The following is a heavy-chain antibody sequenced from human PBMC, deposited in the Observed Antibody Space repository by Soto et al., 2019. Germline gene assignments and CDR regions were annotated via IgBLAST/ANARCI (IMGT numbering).Heavy chain of an antibody. CDR2: IYPGDSDT. V-gene: IGHV5-51*01. CDR3: VRRPGISGISDPFDY. CDR1: GYTFSGYW. J-gene: IGHJ4*02. D-gene: IGHD1-20*01. Sequence: RGESLKISCKGFGYTFSGYWIGWVRQMPGKGLEWMGIIYPGDSDTRYSPSFQGQVTISVDTSTSTAYLQWSRLQASDTAMYYCVRRPGISGISDPFDYWGQGTLVTVSS.